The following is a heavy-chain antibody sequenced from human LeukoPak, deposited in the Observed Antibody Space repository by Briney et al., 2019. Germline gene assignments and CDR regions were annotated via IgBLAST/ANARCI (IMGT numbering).Heavy chain of an antibody. CDR3: AREAYGGYVDDFYYYYYMDV. D-gene: IGHD4-17*01. CDR1: GFTFNDHY. CDR2: ISPRSTTI. J-gene: IGHJ6*03. V-gene: IGHV3-11*04. Sequence: GGSLKLSCAASGFTFNDHYMTWIRQAPGKGLVWVSYISPRSTTIYYADSVKGRFTISRDNAKNSLYLQMNSLGAEDTAVYHCAREAYGGYVDDFYYYYYMDVWGKGTTVSVSS.